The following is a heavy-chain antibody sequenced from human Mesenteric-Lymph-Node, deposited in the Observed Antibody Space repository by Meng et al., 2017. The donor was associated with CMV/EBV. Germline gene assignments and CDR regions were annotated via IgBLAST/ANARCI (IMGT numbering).Heavy chain of an antibody. CDR2: VSGSGGST. J-gene: IGHJ4*02. CDR3: AKGIEYSSSYYFDY. Sequence: GESLKISCAASGFTFSSYAMSWVRQAPGKGLEWVSGVSGSGGSTYYADSVKGRFTISRDNSKNTLYLQINSLRAEDTAVYYCAKGIEYSSSYYFDYWGQGTLVTVSS. V-gene: IGHV3-23*01. CDR1: GFTFSSYA. D-gene: IGHD6-6*01.